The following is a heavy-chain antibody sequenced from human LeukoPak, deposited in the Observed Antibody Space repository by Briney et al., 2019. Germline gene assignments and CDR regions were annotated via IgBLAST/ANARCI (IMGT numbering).Heavy chain of an antibody. J-gene: IGHJ4*02. CDR2: ISGSGSSI. Sequence: PGGSLRLSCAASGFIFNAHSINWVRQAPGKGLEWVSYISGSGSSIDYADSVGGRFTIYRDSAKNSVYLQMNSLRAEDTAVYYCAKGTGASAWLADYWGQGTLVTVSS. CDR1: GFIFNAHS. CDR3: AKGTGASAWLADY. V-gene: IGHV3-48*01. D-gene: IGHD6-19*01.